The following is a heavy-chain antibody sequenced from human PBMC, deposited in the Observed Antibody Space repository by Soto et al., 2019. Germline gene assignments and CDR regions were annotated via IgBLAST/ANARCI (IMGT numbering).Heavy chain of an antibody. J-gene: IGHJ6*02. Sequence: QVQLVQSGAEVKKPGSSVKVSCKASGGTFSSYAISWVRQAPGQGLEWMGGIIPIFGTANYAQKFQGRVTITADESTSTAYMELSSLRSEDTAVYYCAWAYSGSYFRTELYYYYYGMDVWGQGTTVTVSS. V-gene: IGHV1-69*01. CDR1: GGTFSSYA. D-gene: IGHD1-26*01. CDR3: AWAYSGSYFRTELYYYYYGMDV. CDR2: IIPIFGTA.